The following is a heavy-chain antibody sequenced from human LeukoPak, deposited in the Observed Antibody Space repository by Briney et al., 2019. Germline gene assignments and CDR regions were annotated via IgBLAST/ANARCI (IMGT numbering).Heavy chain of an antibody. CDR3: AKDRVWGSYRPSIFDY. V-gene: IGHV3-23*01. CDR2: ISGSGGST. Sequence: GGSLRLSCAASGFTFSSYAMSWVRQAPGKGLEWVSAISGSGGSTYYADSVKGRFTISRDNSKNTLYLQMNSLRAEDTAVYYCAKDRVWGSYRPSIFDYWGQGTLVTVSS. J-gene: IGHJ4*02. CDR1: GFTFSSYA. D-gene: IGHD3-16*02.